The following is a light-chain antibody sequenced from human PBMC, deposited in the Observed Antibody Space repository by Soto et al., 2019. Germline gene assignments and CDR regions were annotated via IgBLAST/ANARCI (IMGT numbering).Light chain of an antibody. CDR2: EVI. Sequence: QSALTQPPSASGSPGQSVTISCAGTDSDIGGYNFVSWYQQHPGKAPKLMIYEVIKRPSGVPDRFSGSKSGNTASLTVSGLHTEDEAEYSCSSYSGSDNFVVFGGGTKLTVL. V-gene: IGLV2-8*01. CDR3: SSYSGSDNFVV. J-gene: IGLJ3*02. CDR1: DSDIGGYNF.